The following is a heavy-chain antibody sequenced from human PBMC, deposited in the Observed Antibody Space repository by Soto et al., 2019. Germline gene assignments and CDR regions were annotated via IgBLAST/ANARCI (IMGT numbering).Heavy chain of an antibody. CDR1: GGSISSSNW. V-gene: IGHV4-4*02. CDR3: AGRSSSGGHRYYFDY. J-gene: IGHJ4*02. CDR2: IYHSGST. D-gene: IGHD3-10*01. Sequence: PSETLSLTCAVSGGSISSSNWWSWVRQPPGKGLEWIGEIYHSGSTNYNPSLKSRVTISVDKSKNQFSLKLSSVTAADTAVYYCAGRSSSGGHRYYFDYWGQGTLVTVSS.